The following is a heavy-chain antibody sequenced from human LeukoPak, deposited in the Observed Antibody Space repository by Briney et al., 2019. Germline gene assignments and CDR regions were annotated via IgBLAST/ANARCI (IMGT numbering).Heavy chain of an antibody. CDR1: GFTFSSYW. V-gene: IGHV3-74*01. Sequence: GGSLRLSCAASGFTFSSYWMHWVRQAPGKGLVWVSRINSDGSSTSYADSVKGRFTISRDNAKNTLYLQMNSLRAEDAAVYYCARDHLSSGSSPDYYYYYYMDVWGKGTTVTISS. CDR3: ARDHLSSGSSPDYYYYYYMDV. CDR2: INSDGSST. J-gene: IGHJ6*03. D-gene: IGHD6-19*01.